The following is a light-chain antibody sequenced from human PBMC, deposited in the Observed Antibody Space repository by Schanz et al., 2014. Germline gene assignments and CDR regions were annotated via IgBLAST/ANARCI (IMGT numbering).Light chain of an antibody. CDR3: SSYAGNKYV. V-gene: IGLV2-8*01. Sequence: QSALTQPASVSGSPGQSINISCTGTSSDVGGYNYVSWYQQHPGKAPKVMIYEVSKRPSGVPDRFSGSKSGNTASLTVSGLQAEDEADYYCSSYAGNKYVFGTGTKLTVL. CDR2: EVS. J-gene: IGLJ1*01. CDR1: SSDVGGYNY.